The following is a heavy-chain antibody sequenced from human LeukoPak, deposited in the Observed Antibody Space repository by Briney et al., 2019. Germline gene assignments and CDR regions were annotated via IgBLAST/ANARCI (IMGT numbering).Heavy chain of an antibody. V-gene: IGHV4-39*07. CDR1: GGFISSSSYY. Sequence: PSETLSLTCTVSGGFISSSSYYWGWIRQPPGKGREWIGSIYYSGSTYYNPSLKSRVTISIDTSKNQFSLKLSSVTAADTAVYYCARGFRVAIFDYWGQETLVTVSS. CDR2: IYYSGST. CDR3: ARGFRVAIFDY. D-gene: IGHD3-3*01. J-gene: IGHJ4*02.